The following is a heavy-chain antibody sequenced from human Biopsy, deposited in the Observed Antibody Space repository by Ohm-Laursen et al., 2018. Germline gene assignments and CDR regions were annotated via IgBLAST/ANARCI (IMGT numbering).Heavy chain of an antibody. CDR3: ARDRPSVPTYAVY. D-gene: IGHD2-8*01. Sequence: ASVKVSCNASGYTFTTYYIHWVRQAPGQGLEWMGIINPGGNSTADTQNLQGRLTMTTDTSASTAYMELRSLRSDDTAVYYCARDRPSVPTYAVYWGQGALVTVSS. CDR2: INPGGNST. V-gene: IGHV1-46*01. J-gene: IGHJ4*02. CDR1: GYTFTTYY.